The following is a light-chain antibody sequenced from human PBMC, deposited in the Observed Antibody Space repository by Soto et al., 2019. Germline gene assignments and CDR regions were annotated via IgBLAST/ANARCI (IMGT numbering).Light chain of an antibody. CDR3: QQYNNWPRT. V-gene: IGKV3D-15*01. CDR2: GAS. J-gene: IGKJ1*01. CDR1: QSVSSA. Sequence: ETVMTQSPATLSVSPGERATLSCRASQSVSSALAWFQQKPGQAPRLLIYGASTRATGIPARFSGSGSGTEFTLTISSLQSEDFAVYYRQQYNNWPRTFGQGTKVDIK.